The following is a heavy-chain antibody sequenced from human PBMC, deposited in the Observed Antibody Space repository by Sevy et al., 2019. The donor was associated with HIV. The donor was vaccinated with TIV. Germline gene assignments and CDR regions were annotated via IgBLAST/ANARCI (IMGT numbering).Heavy chain of an antibody. CDR2: ISDDGSKT. J-gene: IGHJ4*02. Sequence: GGSLRLSCADSGFTFIDYAMHWVRQAPGKGLEWVAVISDDGSKTYYADSVNGRFTISRDNSKNTLYLQMNSLRADDTAVYYCARGRVTSHDFDYWGQGTLVTVSS. V-gene: IGHV3-30*04. CDR1: GFTFIDYA. CDR3: ARGRVTSHDFDY. D-gene: IGHD2-21*02.